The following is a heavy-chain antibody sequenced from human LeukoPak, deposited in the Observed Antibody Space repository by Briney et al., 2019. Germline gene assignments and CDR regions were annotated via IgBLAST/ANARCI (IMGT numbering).Heavy chain of an antibody. J-gene: IGHJ3*02. D-gene: IGHD3-22*01. CDR1: GFTFSTFY. CDR3: ASWKVVDSNGGFDM. CDR2: INKDGSQK. V-gene: IGHV3-7*01. Sequence: PGGSLRLSCAASGFTFSTFYMSWVRQAPGKALEWVASINKDGSQKSYVDSVKGRFTISRDNAKNSLYLQMNSLRAEDTDLYYCASWKVVDSNGGFDMWGQGTKVTVSS.